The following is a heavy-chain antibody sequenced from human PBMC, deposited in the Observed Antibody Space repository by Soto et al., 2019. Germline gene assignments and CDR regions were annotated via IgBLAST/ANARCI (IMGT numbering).Heavy chain of an antibody. V-gene: IGHV3-53*01. Sequence: GGSLRLSCAASGFTVSSNYMSWVRQAPGKGLEWVSVIYSGGSTYYADSVKGRFTISRDNSKNTLYLQMNSLRAEDTAVYYCARTYYYDSSGLGAFDIWGQGTMVTVSS. CDR2: IYSGGST. J-gene: IGHJ3*02. D-gene: IGHD3-22*01. CDR1: GFTVSSNY. CDR3: ARTYYYDSSGLGAFDI.